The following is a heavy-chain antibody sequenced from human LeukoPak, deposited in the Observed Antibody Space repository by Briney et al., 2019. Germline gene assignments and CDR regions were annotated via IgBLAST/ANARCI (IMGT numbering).Heavy chain of an antibody. Sequence: PGGSLRLSCAASGLTFSSYAMSWVRQAPGKGLEWVSAISGSGGSTYYADSVKGRFTISRDNSKNTLYLQMNSLRAEDTAVYYCAKDGPPSYYDSSGYYLGVFDYWGQGTLVTVSS. CDR1: GLTFSSYA. V-gene: IGHV3-23*01. CDR3: AKDGPPSYYDSSGYYLGVFDY. J-gene: IGHJ4*02. CDR2: ISGSGGST. D-gene: IGHD3-22*01.